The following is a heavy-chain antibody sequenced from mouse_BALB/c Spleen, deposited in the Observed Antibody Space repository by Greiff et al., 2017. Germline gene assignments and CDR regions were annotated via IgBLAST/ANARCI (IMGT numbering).Heavy chain of an antibody. V-gene: IGHV1S127*01. CDR3: TRKGDYYGYGYFDV. Sequence: QVQLQQPGAELVKPGASVKMSCKASGYTFTSYWMHWVKQRPGQGLEWIGVIDPSDSYTSYNQKFKGKATLTVDTSSSTAYMQLSSLTSEDSAVYYCTRKGDYYGYGYFDVWGAGTTVTVSS. D-gene: IGHD1-1*01. J-gene: IGHJ1*01. CDR1: GYTFTSYW. CDR2: IDPSDSYT.